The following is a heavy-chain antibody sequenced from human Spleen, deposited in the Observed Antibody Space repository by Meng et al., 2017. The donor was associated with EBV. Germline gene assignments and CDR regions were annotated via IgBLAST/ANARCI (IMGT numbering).Heavy chain of an antibody. D-gene: IGHD3-10*01. CDR3: ARDGGYASGTYYPIDP. J-gene: IGHJ5*02. CDR1: GGSFSDHY. V-gene: IGHV4-34*01. Sequence: QVQLQRVGAGLLKPSETLSLTCAVDGGSFSDHYWTWIRQPPGKGLEWIGEINHGGSTNCNPSLKSRATISVDTSKNQFSLKLSSVTAADTAVYYCARDGGYASGTYYPIDPWGQGTLVTVSS. CDR2: INHGGST.